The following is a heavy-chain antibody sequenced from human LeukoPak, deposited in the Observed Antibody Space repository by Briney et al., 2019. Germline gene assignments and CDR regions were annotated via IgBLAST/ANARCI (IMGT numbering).Heavy chain of an antibody. J-gene: IGHJ4*02. V-gene: IGHV3-74*01. Sequence: VRSLRLSCAPSGFTFSSYWMHCVRQAPGKGLVWVSRINSDGSSTSYADSVKGRFTISRDNAKNTLYLQMNSLRAEDTAVYYCARDLIPGELGMFGGYWGQGTLVTVSS. CDR3: ARDLIPGELGMFGGY. CDR2: INSDGSST. D-gene: IGHD3-16*01. CDR1: GFTFSSYW.